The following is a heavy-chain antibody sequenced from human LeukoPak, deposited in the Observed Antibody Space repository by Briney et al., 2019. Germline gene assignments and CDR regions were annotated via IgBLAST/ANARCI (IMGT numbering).Heavy chain of an antibody. V-gene: IGHV1-2*02. CDR2: INPNSGGT. CDR3: ARASGRVVPAAID. Sequence: ASVKVSCKASGYTFTGYYMHWVRQAPGQGLEWMGWINPNSGGTNYAQKFQGRVTMTRDTSISTAYMELSRLRSDDTAVYYCARASGRVVPAAIDWGQGTQVTVSS. D-gene: IGHD2-2*02. CDR1: GYTFTGYY. J-gene: IGHJ4*02.